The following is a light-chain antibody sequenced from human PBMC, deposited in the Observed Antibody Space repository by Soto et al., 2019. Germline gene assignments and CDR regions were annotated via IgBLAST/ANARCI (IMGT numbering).Light chain of an antibody. Sequence: EILMTQSPATLSVSPGERATLSCRASQSVSSNLAWYQQKPGQAPRLLIYGASSRATGIPARFSGSGSGTEFTLTISGLQPEDFAVYYCQQYNNWPPYTFGQGTKLEIK. CDR3: QQYNNWPPYT. V-gene: IGKV3-15*01. J-gene: IGKJ2*01. CDR2: GAS. CDR1: QSVSSN.